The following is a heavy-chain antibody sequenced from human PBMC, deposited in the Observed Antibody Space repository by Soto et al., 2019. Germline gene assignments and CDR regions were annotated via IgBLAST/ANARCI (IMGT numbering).Heavy chain of an antibody. J-gene: IGHJ4*02. CDR3: ARLPRDGYNPSAYFDY. D-gene: IGHD5-12*01. CDR1: GDSISSYY. V-gene: IGHV4-59*01. Sequence: SETLSLTCSVSGDSISSYYWSWIRQPPGKGLEWIGYISYSGSTNYNPSLKSRVTISGDTSKNQFSLKLSSVTAADTAVYYCARLPRDGYNPSAYFDYWGQGTLVTVSS. CDR2: ISYSGST.